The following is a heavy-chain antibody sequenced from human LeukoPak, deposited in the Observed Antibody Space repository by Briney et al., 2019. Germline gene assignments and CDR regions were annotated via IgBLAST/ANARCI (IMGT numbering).Heavy chain of an antibody. V-gene: IGHV3-33*08. D-gene: IGHD6-13*01. CDR3: ARDGLAAAADY. CDR2: IWYDGSNK. Sequence: GGSLRLSCAASGFTFSSYWVHWVRQAPGKGLEWVAVIWYDGSNKYYTDSVKGRFTISRDNAKNTLFLQMNSLRAEDTAVYYCARDGLAAAADYWGQGTLVTVSS. J-gene: IGHJ4*02. CDR1: GFTFSSYW.